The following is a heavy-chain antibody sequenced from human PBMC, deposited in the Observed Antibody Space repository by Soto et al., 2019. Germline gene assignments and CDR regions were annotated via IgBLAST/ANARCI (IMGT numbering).Heavy chain of an antibody. Sequence: SQTLSLTCAISGDSVSSNSVGWNWIRQSPSRGLEWLGRTYYRSKWYNEYAVSVKSRVTINPDTSKNQFSLQLKFVTPEDTAVYYCARVGRYYFDYWGQGTPVTVSS. CDR2: TYYRSKWYN. CDR1: GDSVSSNSVG. V-gene: IGHV6-1*01. J-gene: IGHJ4*02. D-gene: IGHD1-26*01. CDR3: ARVGRYYFDY.